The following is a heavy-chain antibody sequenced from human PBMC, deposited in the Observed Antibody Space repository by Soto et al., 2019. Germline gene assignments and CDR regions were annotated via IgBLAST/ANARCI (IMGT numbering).Heavy chain of an antibody. CDR3: PWGPLDYPMADFDY. V-gene: IGHV1-18*01. CDR1: GYTFTSYG. J-gene: IGHJ4*02. D-gene: IGHD3-10*01. Sequence: QVQLLQSGAEVKKPGASVKVSCKASGYTFTSYGIIWLRQALGQGLEWMGWISTFNSHTDYAPKVQGRVAMTTDRSTGTAYMELRSLSSDDASVYYCPWGPLDYPMADFDYWGRGTLVTVSS. CDR2: ISTFNSHT.